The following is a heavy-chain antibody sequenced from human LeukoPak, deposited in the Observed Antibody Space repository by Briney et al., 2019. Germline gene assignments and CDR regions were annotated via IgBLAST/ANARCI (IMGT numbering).Heavy chain of an antibody. CDR2: IGTAGDT. D-gene: IGHD3-10*01. CDR3: AKGGPNYYGSGSYPYYYMDV. CDR1: GFTFSSYD. J-gene: IGHJ6*03. V-gene: IGHV3-13*01. Sequence: GGSLRLSCAASGFTFSSYDMHWVRQATGKGLEWVSAIGTAGDTYYPGSVKGRFTISRENAKTSLYLQMTTLRAGDTAVYYCAKGGPNYYGSGSYPYYYMDVWGKGTTVTISS.